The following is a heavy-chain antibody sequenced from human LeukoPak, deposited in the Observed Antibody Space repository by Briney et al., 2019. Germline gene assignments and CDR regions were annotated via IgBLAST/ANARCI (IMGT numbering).Heavy chain of an antibody. CDR2: ILSSGST. CDR1: GGSISNYY. V-gene: IGHV4-59*08. Sequence: SESLSLTCTVSGGSISNYYWNWIRQPPGKGLEWIGYILSSGSTHHNPPLTSRISLSVDTSKNQFSLKLSSVTAADTAVYYCARHNSSSSWYWYYYGMDVWGQGTTVTVSS. CDR3: ARHNSSSSWYWYYYGMDV. D-gene: IGHD6-13*01. J-gene: IGHJ6*02.